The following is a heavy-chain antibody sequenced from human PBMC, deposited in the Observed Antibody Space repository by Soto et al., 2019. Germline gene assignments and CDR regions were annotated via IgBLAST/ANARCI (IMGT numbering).Heavy chain of an antibody. D-gene: IGHD6-19*01. CDR3: ARRHLAVAVSPWFDP. J-gene: IGHJ5*02. V-gene: IGHV2-26*01. Sequence: QVTLKASGPVLVKPTETLTLRCTVTGLSITDSEMGVSWIRQPPGQPLEWLSHIDSSGEKSYRTFLRSRLAISKDTSKSQIVLTMTNMDPADTATYYCARRHLAVAVSPWFDPCGQGIPDSVSS. CDR1: GLSITDSEMG. CDR2: IDSSGEK.